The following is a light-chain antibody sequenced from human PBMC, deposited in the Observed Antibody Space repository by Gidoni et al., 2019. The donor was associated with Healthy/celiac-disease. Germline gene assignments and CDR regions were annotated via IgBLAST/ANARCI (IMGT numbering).Light chain of an antibody. V-gene: IGKV1-9*01. J-gene: IGKJ3*01. CDR2: AAS. CDR1: QGISSY. CDR3: QQLNSYPIFT. Sequence: DIQLTQSPSFLSASVGDRVTITCRASQGISSYLAWYQQKPGKAPKLLIYAASTLQSGVPSRFSGSGSGTEFTLTISSLQPEDFATYYCQQLNSYPIFTFXXXTKXDIK.